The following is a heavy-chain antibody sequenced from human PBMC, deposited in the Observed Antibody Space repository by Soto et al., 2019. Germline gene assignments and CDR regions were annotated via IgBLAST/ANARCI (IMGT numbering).Heavy chain of an antibody. V-gene: IGHV4-30-4*01. CDR3: ARDPDYYDSSGSINDAFDI. CDR2: IYYSGST. Sequence: QVQLQESGPGLVKPSQTLSLTCTVSGGSISSGDYYWSWIRQPPGKGLEWIGYIYYSGSTYYNPSLKSRVTISVDTSKNPFSLKLSSVTAADTAVYYCARDPDYYDSSGSINDAFDIWGQGTMVTVSS. J-gene: IGHJ3*02. D-gene: IGHD3-22*01. CDR1: GGSISSGDYY.